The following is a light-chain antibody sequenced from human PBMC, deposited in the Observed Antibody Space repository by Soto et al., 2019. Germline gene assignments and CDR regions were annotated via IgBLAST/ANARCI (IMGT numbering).Light chain of an antibody. Sequence: QSVLTQPASASASLGASVTLTCTLSSGYSNYQVDWYQQRPGKGPRFVMRVGPGGIVGSKGDGIPDRFSVLGSGLNRYLTIKNIQEEDESDYHCGADHGSGSNLVVLFGGGTKLTVL. CDR1: SGYSNYQ. V-gene: IGLV9-49*01. CDR3: GADHGSGSNLVVL. J-gene: IGLJ2*01. CDR2: VGPGGIVG.